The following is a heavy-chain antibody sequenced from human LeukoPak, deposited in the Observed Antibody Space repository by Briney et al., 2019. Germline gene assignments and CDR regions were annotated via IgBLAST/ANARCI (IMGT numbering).Heavy chain of an antibody. Sequence: SQTLSLTCAISGDSVSRKSAASNWIRQSPSRGLEWLGGTYYRSKWYTDYAVSVKSRLTINPDTSKNQFSLQLNSVTPEDTAVYYCARSVIAVAGNLNFDYWGQGTLVTVSS. CDR3: ARSVIAVAGNLNFDY. CDR1: GDSVSRKSAA. J-gene: IGHJ4*02. D-gene: IGHD6-19*01. CDR2: TYYRSKWYT. V-gene: IGHV6-1*01.